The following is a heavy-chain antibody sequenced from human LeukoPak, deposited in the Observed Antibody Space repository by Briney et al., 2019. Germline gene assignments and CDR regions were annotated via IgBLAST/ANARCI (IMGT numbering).Heavy chain of an antibody. CDR2: ISDSGGST. D-gene: IGHD1-26*01. V-gene: IGHV3-23*01. CDR3: AKSPFSGNYRLFDY. Sequence: GGSLRLSCTTSGLTFSNYAMNWVRQSPGKGLEWVSSISDSGGSTYYADSVKGRFTISRDNSKNTLYLQVNSLRAEDTAVYYCAKSPFSGNYRLFDYWGQGTLVTVSS. J-gene: IGHJ4*02. CDR1: GLTFSNYA.